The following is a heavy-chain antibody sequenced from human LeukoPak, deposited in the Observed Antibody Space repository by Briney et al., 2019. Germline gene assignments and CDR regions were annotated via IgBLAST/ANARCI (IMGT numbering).Heavy chain of an antibody. CDR2: IYYSGST. Sequence: SETLSLTCTVSGGSLSSYYWSWIRQPPGKGLEWIGYIYYSGSTNYNPSLKSRVTISVDTSKNQFSLKLNSVTAADTAVYYCARVVRREIVVVDYWGQGTLVTVSS. CDR1: GGSLSSYY. V-gene: IGHV4-59*01. D-gene: IGHD3-22*01. J-gene: IGHJ4*02. CDR3: ARVVRREIVVVDY.